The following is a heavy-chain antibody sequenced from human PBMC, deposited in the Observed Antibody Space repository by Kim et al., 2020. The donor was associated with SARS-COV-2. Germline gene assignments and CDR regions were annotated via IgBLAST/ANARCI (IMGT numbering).Heavy chain of an antibody. CDR1: GFTFSTYA. J-gene: IGHJ6*02. V-gene: IGHV3-30-3*01. CDR2: ISNDGNNK. CDR3: ARSISSSDSWISYYYYAMDV. D-gene: IGHD6-13*01. Sequence: GGSLRLSCAASGFTFSTYAMHWVRQAPGKGLEWVAVISNDGNNKYYADSVKGRFTISRDNSKNTLYLQMNSLRAEDTAVYYCARSISSSDSWISYYYYAMDVWGQGTTVTVSS.